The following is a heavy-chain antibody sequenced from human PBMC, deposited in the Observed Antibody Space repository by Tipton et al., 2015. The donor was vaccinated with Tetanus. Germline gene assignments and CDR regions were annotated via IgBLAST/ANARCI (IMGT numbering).Heavy chain of an antibody. CDR3: ARHLYGYWFDP. CDR2: IYFQGST. D-gene: IGHD3-10*01. CDR1: GGSISDKQYY. V-gene: IGHV4-39*01. J-gene: IGHJ5*02. Sequence: TLSLTCTVSGGSISDKQYYWGWIRQPPGKGLEWIASIYFQGSTYYSPSLKSRVTIAVDTAQNLFSLRLTSVTAADTAVYYCARHLYGYWFDPWGQGALVTVSS.